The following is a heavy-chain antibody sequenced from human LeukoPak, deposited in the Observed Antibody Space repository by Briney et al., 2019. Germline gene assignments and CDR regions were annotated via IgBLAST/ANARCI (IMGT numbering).Heavy chain of an antibody. Sequence: GASVKVSCKASGYTFTGYYMHWVRQAPGQGLEWMGWINPNSGGTNYAQKFQGRVTMTRDTSISTAYMELSRLRSDDTAVYSCARTTVTTRRYDYWGQGTLVTVSS. CDR2: INPNSGGT. D-gene: IGHD4-11*01. V-gene: IGHV1-2*02. CDR3: ARTTVTTRRYDY. J-gene: IGHJ4*02. CDR1: GYTFTGYY.